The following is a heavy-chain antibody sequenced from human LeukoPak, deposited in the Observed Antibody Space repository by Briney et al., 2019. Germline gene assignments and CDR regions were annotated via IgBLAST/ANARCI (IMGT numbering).Heavy chain of an antibody. CDR1: GFTFSNAW. D-gene: IGHD2-2*02. V-gene: IGHV3-15*01. CDR2: IKSKSDGGTT. J-gene: IGHJ1*01. CDR3: ATEYCTSTSCYSYFQD. Sequence: PGGSLRLSCAASGFTFSNAWMNWVRQAPGKGLEWVGHIKSKSDGGTTDYAAPVKGRFTISRDDSKNTLYLQMNSLKTEDTAVYHCATEYCTSTSCYSYFQDWGQGTLVTVAS.